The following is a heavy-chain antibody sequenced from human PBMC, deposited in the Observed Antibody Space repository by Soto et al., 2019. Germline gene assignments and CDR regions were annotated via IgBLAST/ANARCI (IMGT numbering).Heavy chain of an antibody. J-gene: IGHJ5*02. Sequence: QVQLVQSGAEVQKPGASVKVACRASGYTFTSFDINWVRQATGQGLEWMGRMNPSSGNTDYAQKFQGRVTMTRDTPISTAYMELSSMRSEDTAVYYCARTRSGSYLWGQGTLVTVSS. V-gene: IGHV1-8*01. CDR3: ARTRSGSYL. D-gene: IGHD3-10*01. CDR1: GYTFTSFD. CDR2: MNPSSGNT.